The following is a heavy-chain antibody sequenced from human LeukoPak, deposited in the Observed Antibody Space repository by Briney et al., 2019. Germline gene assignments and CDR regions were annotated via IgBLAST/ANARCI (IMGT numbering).Heavy chain of an antibody. CDR1: GFTFSSYW. J-gene: IGHJ4*02. V-gene: IGHV3-74*01. CDR2: INSDGSST. Sequence: GGSLRLSCAASGFTFSSYWMHWVRQAPGKGLVWVSRINSDGSSTSYADSVKGLFTISRDNAKNTLYLQMNSLRAEDTAVYYCARSPTYYDILTGYYPAYYFDYWGQGTLVTVSS. CDR3: ARSPTYYDILTGYYPAYYFDY. D-gene: IGHD3-9*01.